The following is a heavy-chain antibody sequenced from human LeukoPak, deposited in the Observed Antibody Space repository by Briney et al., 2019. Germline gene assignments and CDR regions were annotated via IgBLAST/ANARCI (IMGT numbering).Heavy chain of an antibody. J-gene: IGHJ1*01. V-gene: IGHV1-3*01. D-gene: IGHD6-13*01. CDR2: INAGNGNT. CDR1: GGTFSSYA. Sequence: PKASVKVSCKASGGTFSSYAISWVRQAPGQRLEWMGWINAGNGNTKYSQKFQGRVTITRDTSASTAYMELSSLRSEDTAVYYCARDGAAAGIKVYFQHWGQGTLVTVSS. CDR3: ARDGAAAGIKVYFQH.